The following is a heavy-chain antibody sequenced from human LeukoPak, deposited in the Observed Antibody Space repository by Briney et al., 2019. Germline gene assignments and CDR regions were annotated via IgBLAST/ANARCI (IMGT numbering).Heavy chain of an antibody. CDR2: INAGNGNT. Sequence: ASVKVSCKASGYTFTRYIMHWVRQAPGQRPEWMGWINAGNGNTKYSQKFQGRVTITRDTSASTAYMDLSSLRSEDTAVYYCARGRDISSSWYFDYWGQGTLVTVSS. CDR1: GYTFTRYI. J-gene: IGHJ4*02. V-gene: IGHV1-3*01. CDR3: ARGRDISSSWYFDY. D-gene: IGHD6-13*01.